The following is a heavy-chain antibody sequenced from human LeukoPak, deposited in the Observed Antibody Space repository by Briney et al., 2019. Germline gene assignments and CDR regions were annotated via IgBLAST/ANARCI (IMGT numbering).Heavy chain of an antibody. CDR3: ARAYCSGGSCYGVGDY. Sequence: PSETPSLTCAVYGGSFSGYYWSWIRQPPGKGLEWIGEINHSGSTNYNPSLKSRVTISVDTSKNQFSLKLSSVTAADTAVYYCARAYCSGGSCYGVGDYWGQGTLVTVSS. J-gene: IGHJ4*02. D-gene: IGHD2-15*01. CDR2: INHSGST. CDR1: GGSFSGYY. V-gene: IGHV4-34*01.